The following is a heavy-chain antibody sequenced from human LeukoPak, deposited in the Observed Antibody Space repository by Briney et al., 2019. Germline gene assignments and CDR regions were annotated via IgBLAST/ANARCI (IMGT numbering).Heavy chain of an antibody. CDR2: IHHSGST. V-gene: IGHV4-38-2*02. CDR1: GYSISSGYY. D-gene: IGHD6-13*01. CDR3: AKVSPYGSPDGGDF. Sequence: SETLSLTCTVSGYSISSGYYWGWIRQPPGKGLEWIGSIHHSGSTDYNPSLMSRVTRSVDTWENQFALNLSAVTAADTAVYYCAKVSPYGSPDGGDFWGQGTLVTVSS. J-gene: IGHJ4*02.